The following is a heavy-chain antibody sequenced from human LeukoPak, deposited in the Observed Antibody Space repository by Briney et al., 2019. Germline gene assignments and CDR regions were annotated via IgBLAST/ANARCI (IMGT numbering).Heavy chain of an antibody. CDR3: AHPYIGSGSYYGYFDY. Sequence: SGPALVKPTQTLTLTCTFSGFSLSTSGMRVSWIRQPPGKALEWLALIYWDDDKRYSPSLKSRLTITKDTSKNQVVLTMTNMDPVDTATYYCAHPYIGSGSYYGYFDYWGQGTLVTVSS. V-gene: IGHV2-5*08. J-gene: IGHJ4*02. CDR1: GFSLSTSGMR. CDR2: IYWDDDK. D-gene: IGHD3-10*01.